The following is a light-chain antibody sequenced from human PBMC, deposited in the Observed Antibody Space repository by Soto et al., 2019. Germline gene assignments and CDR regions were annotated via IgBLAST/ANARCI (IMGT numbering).Light chain of an antibody. J-gene: IGLJ2*01. CDR1: SSDVGGYDY. CDR2: DVS. V-gene: IGLV2-14*01. Sequence: QSALTQPASVSGSPGQSITISCTGTSSDVGGYDYVSWYQQHPGKAPKLVIYDVSNRPSGVSNRFSGSKSGNTASLTISGLQPEDEDDYYCSSYTSSSTLGVFGGGTQLTVL. CDR3: SSYTSSSTLGV.